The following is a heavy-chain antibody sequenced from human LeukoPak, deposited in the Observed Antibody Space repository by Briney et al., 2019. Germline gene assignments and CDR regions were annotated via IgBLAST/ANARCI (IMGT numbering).Heavy chain of an antibody. Sequence: SETLSLTCTVSGGSISSYYWSWIRQPPGNGLEWIGYIYYSGSTNYNPSLKSRVTISVDTSKNQFSLKLSSVTAADTAVYYCARLYCSGGSCPLYYYYGMDVWGQGTTVTVSS. J-gene: IGHJ6*02. D-gene: IGHD2-15*01. V-gene: IGHV4-59*08. CDR3: ARLYCSGGSCPLYYYYGMDV. CDR1: GGSISSYY. CDR2: IYYSGST.